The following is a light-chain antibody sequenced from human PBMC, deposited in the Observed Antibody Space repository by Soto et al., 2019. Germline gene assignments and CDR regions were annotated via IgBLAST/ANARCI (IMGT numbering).Light chain of an antibody. CDR2: EVT. CDR3: SSYAGSRYV. V-gene: IGLV2-8*01. Sequence: QSALTQPPSASGSPGQSVTISCTGTSSDVGGYNYVSWYQQHPGKAPKLMIYEVTKRPSGVPDRFSGSKSGNTASLTVSGFQAEDEADYYCSSYAGSRYVFGTGTKLTVL. J-gene: IGLJ1*01. CDR1: SSDVGGYNY.